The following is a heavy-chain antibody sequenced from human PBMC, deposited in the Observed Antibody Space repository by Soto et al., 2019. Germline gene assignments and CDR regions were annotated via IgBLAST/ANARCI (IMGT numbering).Heavy chain of an antibody. J-gene: IGHJ3*02. CDR3: DSLGYCNGVTCYSPACDS. CDR2: ISAVGSRT. Sequence: QVRLVESGGGVVQPGGSLRLSCAASSFTLGTYTMHWVRQAPGKGLEWMAVISAVGSRTYHADSVKDRFAISRDNSKTTLHLQKNSLRPKDTAVDFCDSLGYCNGVTCYSPACDSWGQGTMVPVSS. CDR1: SFTLGTYT. V-gene: IGHV3-30*09. D-gene: IGHD2-15*01.